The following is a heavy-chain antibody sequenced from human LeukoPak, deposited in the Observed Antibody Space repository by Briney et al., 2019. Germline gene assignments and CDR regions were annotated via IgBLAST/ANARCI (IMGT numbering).Heavy chain of an antibody. CDR1: GYTFTDYY. D-gene: IGHD1-14*01. CDR2: INPNSGGT. CDR3: ARDKRSTAGNWFDP. Sequence: ASVKVSCKASGYTFTDYYIHWVRQAPGQGLEWVGRINPNSGGTNYAQRFQGRVTVTRDTSTSTAYMELSTLRSDDAAVYYCARDKRSTAGNWFDPWGQGTLVTVSS. V-gene: IGHV1-2*06. J-gene: IGHJ5*02.